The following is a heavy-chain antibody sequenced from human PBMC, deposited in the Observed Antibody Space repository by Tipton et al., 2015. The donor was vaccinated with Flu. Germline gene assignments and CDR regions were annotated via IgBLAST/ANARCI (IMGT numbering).Heavy chain of an antibody. D-gene: IGHD3-22*01. CDR1: GGTFSSYA. J-gene: IGHJ4*02. CDR3: ARDFYDSSAYHWVYFDY. V-gene: IGHV1-69*18. Sequence: QVQLVQSGPEVKKPGSSLKVSCRASGGTFSSYAISWVRQAPGQGLEWMGRIIPLFTTTNYAQKFQGRVTITADESTSTAYMELISLRSDDTAVYYCARDFYDSSAYHWVYFDYWGQGTLVTVSS. CDR2: IIPLFTTT.